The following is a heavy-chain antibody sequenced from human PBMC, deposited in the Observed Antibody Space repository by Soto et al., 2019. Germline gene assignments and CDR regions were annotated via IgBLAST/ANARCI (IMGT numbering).Heavy chain of an antibody. J-gene: IGHJ4*02. CDR2: ISYDGSNK. CDR3: AKVGYSGSYFDY. Sequence: QVQLVESGGGVVQPGRSLRLSCAASGFTFSSYGMHWVRQAQGKGLEGGAVISYDGSNKYYADSVKGRFTISRDNSKNTLYLQMNSLRAEDTAVYYCAKVGYSGSYFDYWGQGTLVTVSS. D-gene: IGHD1-26*01. V-gene: IGHV3-30*18. CDR1: GFTFSSYG.